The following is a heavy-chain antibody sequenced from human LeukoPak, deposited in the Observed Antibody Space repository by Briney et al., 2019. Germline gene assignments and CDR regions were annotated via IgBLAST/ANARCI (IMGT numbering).Heavy chain of an antibody. D-gene: IGHD6-19*01. CDR3: ARLDSYSSGWYYFDY. Sequence: SQTLSLTCTVSGGSISSGGYYWSWIRQPPGKGLEWIGEINHSGSTNYNPSLKSRVTISVDTSKNQLSLKLSAVTAADTAVYYCARLDSYSSGWYYFDYWGQGTLVTVSS. V-gene: IGHV4-30-2*01. CDR2: INHSGST. CDR1: GGSISSGGYY. J-gene: IGHJ4*02.